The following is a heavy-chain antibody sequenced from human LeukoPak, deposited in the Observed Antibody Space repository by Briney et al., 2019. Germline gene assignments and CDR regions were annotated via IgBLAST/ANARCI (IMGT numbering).Heavy chain of an antibody. CDR2: IYYSGST. D-gene: IGHD3-10*01. CDR1: GGSITSYY. CDR3: ARYYYGSGSYWT. J-gene: IGHJ5*02. Sequence: PSETLSLTRTVSGGSITSYYWSWIRQPPGKGLEWIGYIYYSGSTNYNPSLKSRVTISLDTSKNQFSLKLSSVTAADTAVYYCARYYYGSGSYWTWGQGTLVTVPS. V-gene: IGHV4-59*08.